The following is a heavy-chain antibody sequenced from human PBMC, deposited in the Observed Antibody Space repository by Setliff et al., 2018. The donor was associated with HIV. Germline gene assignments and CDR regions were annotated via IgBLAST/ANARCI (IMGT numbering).Heavy chain of an antibody. CDR3: ARVGSYWTQFDY. CDR2: FDPEDGET. D-gene: IGHD2-15*01. J-gene: IGHJ4*01. Sequence: GASVKVSCKISGYTLTELSIHWVRQAPGKGLEWMANFDPEDGETFYAQKFQGRLTTTEDTSTDTAYMELSSLRSEDTAVYYCARVGSYWTQFDYWGQGTLVTVSS. CDR1: GYTLTELS. V-gene: IGHV1-24*01.